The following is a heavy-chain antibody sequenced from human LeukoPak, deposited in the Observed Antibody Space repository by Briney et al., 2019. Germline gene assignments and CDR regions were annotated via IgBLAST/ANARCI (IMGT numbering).Heavy chain of an antibody. V-gene: IGHV4-38-2*01. D-gene: IGHD2-15*01. CDR2: IYHSGST. CDR1: GYSLSSGYY. J-gene: IGHJ4*02. Sequence: SETLSLTCAVSGYSLSSGYYWGWVRQPPGKGLEGIGSIYHSGSTYYNPSLKSRVTISVDTSKNQFSLKLSSVTAADTAVSYCARGGAATGNFDYWGQGTLVTVSS. CDR3: ARGGAATGNFDY.